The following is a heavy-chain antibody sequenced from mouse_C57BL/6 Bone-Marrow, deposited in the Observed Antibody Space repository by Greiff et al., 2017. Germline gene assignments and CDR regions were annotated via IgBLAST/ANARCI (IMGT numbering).Heavy chain of an antibody. V-gene: IGHV1-75*01. CDR3: HYYGSSSY. CDR1: GYTFTDYY. Sequence: VKLMESGPELVKPGASVKISCKASGYTFTDYYINWVKQRPGQGLEWIGWIFPGSGSTYYNEKFKGKATLTVDKSSSTAYMLLSSLTSEDSAVYFCHYYGSSSYWGQGTSVTVSS. CDR2: IFPGSGST. J-gene: IGHJ4*01. D-gene: IGHD1-1*01.